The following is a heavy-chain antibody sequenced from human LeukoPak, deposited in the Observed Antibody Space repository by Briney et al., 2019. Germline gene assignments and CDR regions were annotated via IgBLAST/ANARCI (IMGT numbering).Heavy chain of an antibody. CDR2: INHSGST. J-gene: IGHJ3*02. Sequence: SETLSLTCAVYGGSFSGYYWSWIRQPPGKGLEWIGEINHSGSTNYNPSLKSRVTISVDTSKNQFSLKLSSVTAADTAVYYCARAQISWLLHASDIWGQGTMVTVSS. CDR1: GGSFSGYY. V-gene: IGHV4-34*01. CDR3: ARAQISWLLHASDI. D-gene: IGHD3-22*01.